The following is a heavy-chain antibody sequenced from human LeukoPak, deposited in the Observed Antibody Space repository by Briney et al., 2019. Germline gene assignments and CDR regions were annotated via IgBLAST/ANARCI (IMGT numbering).Heavy chain of an antibody. CDR1: GYTFTGYY. Sequence: VASVKVSCKASGYTFTGYYMQWVRQAPGQGLEWMGWINPNSGGTKYAQKFQGRVTKTRDTSISTAYMELRSLRSDDTAVYYCARDDTTMVRGGYFDYWGQGTLVTVSS. V-gene: IGHV1-2*02. CDR3: ARDDTTMVRGGYFDY. J-gene: IGHJ4*02. D-gene: IGHD3-10*01. CDR2: INPNSGGT.